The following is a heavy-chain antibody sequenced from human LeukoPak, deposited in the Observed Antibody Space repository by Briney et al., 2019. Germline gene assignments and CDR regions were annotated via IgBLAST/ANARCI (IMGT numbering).Heavy chain of an antibody. CDR2: IIPILGIA. J-gene: IGHJ4*02. CDR1: GGTFSSYA. Sequence: GASVKVSCKASGGTFSSYAISWVRQAPGQGLEWMGRIIPILGIANYAQKFQGRVTITADKSTSTAYMELSSLRSEDTAVYYCARDRRYFDWLPGGYWGQGTLVTVSS. V-gene: IGHV1-69*04. D-gene: IGHD3-9*01. CDR3: ARDRRYFDWLPGGY.